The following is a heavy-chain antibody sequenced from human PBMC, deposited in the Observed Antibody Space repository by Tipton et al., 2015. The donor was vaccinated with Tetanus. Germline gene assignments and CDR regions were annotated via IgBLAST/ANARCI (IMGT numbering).Heavy chain of an antibody. V-gene: IGHV5-51*01. CDR3: ARAHCTDGVCNFDF. J-gene: IGHJ4*02. D-gene: IGHD2-8*01. CDR2: IYPGDSDT. Sequence: QLVQSGAEVKESGQSLKISCKASGYNFGKNWIGWVRQLPGKGLEWMAMIYPGDSDTRYSPSFQGQVTISVDKSINTAYLQWSSLKASDTSVFYCARAHCTDGVCNFDFWGQGALVTVAS. CDR1: GYNFGKNW.